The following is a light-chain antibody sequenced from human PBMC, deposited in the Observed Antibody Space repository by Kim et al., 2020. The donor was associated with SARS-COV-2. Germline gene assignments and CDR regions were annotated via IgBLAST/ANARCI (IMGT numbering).Light chain of an antibody. J-gene: IGLJ2*01. CDR1: SGHSTYA. Sequence: ASVKLTCTLSSGHSTYAIAWHQQQPGKGPRSLMKVNSDGRHIKGDGIPDRFSGSSSGAERYLTISSLQSEDDADYYCQTWGTGTVVFGGGTRLTVL. CDR3: QTWGTGTVV. CDR2: VNSDGRH. V-gene: IGLV4-69*02.